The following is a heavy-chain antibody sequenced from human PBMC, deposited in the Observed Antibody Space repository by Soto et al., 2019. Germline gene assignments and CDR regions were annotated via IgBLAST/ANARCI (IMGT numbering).Heavy chain of an antibody. CDR2: TYYRSKWYN. Sequence: SQTLSLTCAISGASVSSNSAAWNWIRQSQSRGLEWLGRTYYRSKWYNDYAVSVKSRITINPDTSKNQFSLQLNSVTPEDTAVYYCAREEWLVFNDWGQGTLVTVSS. CDR1: GASVSSNSAA. V-gene: IGHV6-1*01. CDR3: AREEWLVFND. D-gene: IGHD6-19*01. J-gene: IGHJ4*02.